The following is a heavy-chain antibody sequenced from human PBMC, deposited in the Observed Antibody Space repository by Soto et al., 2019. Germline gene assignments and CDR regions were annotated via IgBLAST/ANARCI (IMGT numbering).Heavy chain of an antibody. J-gene: IGHJ5*02. CDR1: GGSFRSSDYY. Sequence: SETLSLTCTVFGGSFRSSDYYWGWIRQPPNKGLEWIGSMHYSGSTFYNPSLKSRVSISVDTSKNQFSLKLTSVTAADTAVYYCARPGYSSNWCWFDLWGQGTLVTVSS. D-gene: IGHD6-13*01. CDR2: MHYSGST. V-gene: IGHV4-39*01. CDR3: ARPGYSSNWCWFDL.